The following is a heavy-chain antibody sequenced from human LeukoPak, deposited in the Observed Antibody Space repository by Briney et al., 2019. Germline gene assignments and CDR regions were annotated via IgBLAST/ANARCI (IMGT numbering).Heavy chain of an antibody. CDR1: GFTFSSYD. Sequence: GGSLRLSCAASGFTFSSYDMHWVRQATGKGLEWVSAIGTAGDTYYPGSVKGRFTISRENAKNSLYLQMNSLRAGDTALYYCARSSTWYGMDVWGQGTTVTVSS. V-gene: IGHV3-13*01. CDR3: ARSSTWYGMDV. J-gene: IGHJ6*02. D-gene: IGHD2-2*01. CDR2: IGTAGDT.